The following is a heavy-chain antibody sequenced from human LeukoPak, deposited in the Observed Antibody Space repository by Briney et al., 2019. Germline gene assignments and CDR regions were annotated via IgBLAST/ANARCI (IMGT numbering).Heavy chain of an antibody. CDR2: IYYSGST. J-gene: IGHJ5*02. CDR3: ARRRVVRDSRGVTPFDP. V-gene: IGHV4-39*01. D-gene: IGHD3-22*01. Sequence: PSETLSLTCTVSGGSISSSSYYWGWIRQPPGKGLERIGSIYYSGSTYYNPSLKSRVTISVDTSKNQFSLKLSSVTTADTAVYYCARRRVVRDSRGVTPFDPWGQGTLVTVSS. CDR1: GGSISSSSYY.